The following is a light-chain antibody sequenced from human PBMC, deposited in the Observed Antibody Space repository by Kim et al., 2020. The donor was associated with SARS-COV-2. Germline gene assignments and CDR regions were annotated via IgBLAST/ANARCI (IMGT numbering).Light chain of an antibody. J-gene: IGKJ4*01. CDR3: QQYNNWPLT. Sequence: EIVMTQSPATLSVSPGERATLSCRASQSVSRNLAWYQQKPGQTPRLLISGASTRATGIPARFSCSGSGTEFTLTISSLQSEDFAVYYCQQYNNWPLTFGGGTKVDI. CDR2: GAS. V-gene: IGKV3D-15*01. CDR1: QSVSRN.